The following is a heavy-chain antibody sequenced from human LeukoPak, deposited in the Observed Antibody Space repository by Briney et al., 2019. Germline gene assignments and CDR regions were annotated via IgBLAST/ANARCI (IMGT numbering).Heavy chain of an antibody. CDR1: GFTLSSYA. J-gene: IGHJ6*02. Sequence: GGSLRLSCAASGFTLSSYAMSWVRQAPGKGLEWVSAISGSGGSTYYADSVKGRFTISRDNSKNTLYLQMNSLRAEDTAVYYCAKDSSSWYWPPPTYYYYGMGVWGQGTTVTVSS. CDR3: AKDSSSWYWPPPTYYYYGMGV. D-gene: IGHD6-13*01. V-gene: IGHV3-23*01. CDR2: ISGSGGST.